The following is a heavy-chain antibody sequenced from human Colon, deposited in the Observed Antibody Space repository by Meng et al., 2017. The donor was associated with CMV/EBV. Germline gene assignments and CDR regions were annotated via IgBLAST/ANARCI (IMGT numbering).Heavy chain of an antibody. V-gene: IGHV1-8*01. Sequence: SVKVSCKASRYTFTSNAINWVRQATGQGLEWMGWMKPNSGDTGYAPNFQGRITMTRNTSINTAYMELRSLTNEDTAIYCCARGIPDFWGQGTLVTVSS. D-gene: IGHD3/OR15-3a*01. CDR3: ARGIPDF. J-gene: IGHJ4*02. CDR2: MKPNSGDT. CDR1: RYTFTSNA.